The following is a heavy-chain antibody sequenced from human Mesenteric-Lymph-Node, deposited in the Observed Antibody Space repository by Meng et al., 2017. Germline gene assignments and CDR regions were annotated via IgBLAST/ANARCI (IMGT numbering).Heavy chain of an antibody. CDR1: GLYFSGSV. Sequence: DVGLCGSGGCLVLSGGSRNISCGGSGLYFSGSVSSWARQALGEGMEWVSAISGSGGSTYYADSVKGRFTISRDNSKNTLYLQMNSMRAEDTAVYYCVEYWFDPWGQGTLVTVSS. CDR3: VEYWFDP. CDR2: ISGSGGST. V-gene: IGHV3-23*01. J-gene: IGHJ5*02. D-gene: IGHD3-3*01.